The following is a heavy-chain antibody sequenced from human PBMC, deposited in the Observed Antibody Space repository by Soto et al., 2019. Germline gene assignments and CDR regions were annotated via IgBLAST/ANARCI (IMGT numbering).Heavy chain of an antibody. V-gene: IGHV6-1*01. CDR1: GDSVSSNSAA. CDR2: TYYRSKWYN. CDR3: ARGYYDSSGYFDYYYGMDV. D-gene: IGHD3-22*01. J-gene: IGHJ6*02. Sequence: PSQTLSLTCAISGDSVSSNSAAWSWIRQSPSRGLEWLGRTYYRSKWYNDYAVSVKSRITINPDTSKNQFSLQLNSVTPEDTAVYYCARGYYDSSGYFDYYYGMDVWGQGTTVTV.